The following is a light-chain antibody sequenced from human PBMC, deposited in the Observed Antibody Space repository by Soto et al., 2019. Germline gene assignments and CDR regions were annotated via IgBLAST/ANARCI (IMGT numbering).Light chain of an antibody. J-gene: IGKJ2*01. V-gene: IGKV3-20*01. Sequence: EIVMTQSPGILSLSPGERATLSCRASQSVSRYLNWFQHKPGQAPRLLIYGASSRAAGIPDRFSGSGSGTDFTLTISRLEPEDFAVFYCLQYGSSPYTFGQETKLEIK. CDR2: GAS. CDR1: QSVSRY. CDR3: LQYGSSPYT.